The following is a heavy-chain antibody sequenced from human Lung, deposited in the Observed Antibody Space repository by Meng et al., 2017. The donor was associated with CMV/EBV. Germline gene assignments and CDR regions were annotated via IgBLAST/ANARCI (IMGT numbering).Heavy chain of an antibody. D-gene: IGHD6-6*01. CDR1: GDMFSTYA. V-gene: IGHV1-69*10. CDR2: LIPILNAP. CDR3: ARALREYSSSSSAS. Sequence: AAMVFCCAAGDMFSTYAITWVRHAPGQGREWMGELIPILNAPNYAQKFQGRVRITADKSTTTAYMELSSLRSDDTAVYYCARALREYSSSSSASWGQGKLV. J-gene: IGHJ5*02.